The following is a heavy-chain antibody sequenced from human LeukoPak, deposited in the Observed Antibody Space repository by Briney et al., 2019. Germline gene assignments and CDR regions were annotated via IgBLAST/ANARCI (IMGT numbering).Heavy chain of an antibody. D-gene: IGHD6-19*01. CDR2: INHSGST. J-gene: IGHJ3*02. CDR1: GGSFGGYY. CDR3: ARGRVGWLVKEWGAFDI. Sequence: PSETLSLTCAVYGGSFGGYYWSWIRQPPGKGLEWIGEINHSGSTNYNPSLKSRVTISVDTSKNQFSLKLSSVTAADTAVYYCARGRVGWLVKEWGAFDIWGQGTMVTVSS. V-gene: IGHV4-34*01.